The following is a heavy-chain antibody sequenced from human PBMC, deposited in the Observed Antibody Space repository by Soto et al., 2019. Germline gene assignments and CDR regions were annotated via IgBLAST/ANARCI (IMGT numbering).Heavy chain of an antibody. CDR3: AKDQKWLRDVISSFDY. CDR2: IHHSGST. CDR1: GGSISSYY. Sequence: SETLSLTCTVSGGSISSYYWSWIRQPPGKGLEWIGYIHHSGSTNYNPSLKSRVTTSVDTSKNQFSLKLTSVTAADTAVYYCAKDQKWLRDVISSFDYWGQGTLVTVSS. D-gene: IGHD5-12*01. V-gene: IGHV4-59*08. J-gene: IGHJ4*02.